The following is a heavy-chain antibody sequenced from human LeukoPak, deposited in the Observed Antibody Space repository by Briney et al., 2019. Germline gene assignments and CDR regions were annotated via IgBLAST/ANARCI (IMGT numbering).Heavy chain of an antibody. V-gene: IGHV3-13*01. Sequence: GGSLRLSCAASGFTFSRYDMHWVRQPTGKGLEWVSGIGTAGEIYYPGSVKGRFTISRENAKNSLYLQMNSLRAGDTAVYYCARGEYGSGSYHIDYWGQGTLVTVSS. CDR3: ARGEYGSGSYHIDY. CDR2: IGTAGEI. D-gene: IGHD3-10*01. J-gene: IGHJ4*02. CDR1: GFTFSRYD.